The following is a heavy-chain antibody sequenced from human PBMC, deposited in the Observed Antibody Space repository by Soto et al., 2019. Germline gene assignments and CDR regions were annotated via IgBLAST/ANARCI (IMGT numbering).Heavy chain of an antibody. Sequence: EVQLLESGGGLVQPGGSLRLSCAASGFTFSSYAMSWVRQAPGKGLEWVSAISGSGGSTYYADSVKGRFTISRDNSKNTLYLQMNSLRAEDTAVYYCAKKFSRGVIVRMPYYFDYWGQGTLVTVSS. V-gene: IGHV3-23*01. CDR2: ISGSGGST. J-gene: IGHJ4*02. CDR1: GFTFSSYA. D-gene: IGHD3-16*02. CDR3: AKKFSRGVIVRMPYYFDY.